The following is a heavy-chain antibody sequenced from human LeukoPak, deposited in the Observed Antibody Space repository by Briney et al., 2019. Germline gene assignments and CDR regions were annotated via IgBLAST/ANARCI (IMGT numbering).Heavy chain of an antibody. CDR1: GGSFSGYH. D-gene: IGHD6-13*01. J-gene: IGHJ6*03. Sequence: SETLSLTCAVYGGSFSGYHWSWIRQPPGKGLEWIGEINHSGSTNYNPSLKRGVTISVDTSKNQFSLKLSSVAAADTAVYYCAREGSAEAGPYYYYMDVWGKGTTVTVSS. CDR3: AREGSAEAGPYYYYMDV. V-gene: IGHV4-34*01. CDR2: INHSGST.